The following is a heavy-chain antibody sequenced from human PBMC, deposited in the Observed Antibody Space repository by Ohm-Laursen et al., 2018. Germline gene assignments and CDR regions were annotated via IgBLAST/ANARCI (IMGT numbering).Heavy chain of an antibody. V-gene: IGHV1-2*02. CDR2: INPNSGGT. CDR1: GYTFTGYY. CDR3: ARSTTYYGSGRFDY. Sequence: ASVKVSCKASGYTFTGYYMHWVRQAPGQGLEWMGWINPNSGGTNYAQKFQGRVTMTRDTSISIAYMELSRLRSDDTAVYYCARSTTYYGSGRFDYWGQGTLVTVSS. J-gene: IGHJ4*02. D-gene: IGHD3-10*01.